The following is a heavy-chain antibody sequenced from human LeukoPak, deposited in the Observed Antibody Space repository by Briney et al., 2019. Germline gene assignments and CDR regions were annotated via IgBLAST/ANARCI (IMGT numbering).Heavy chain of an antibody. D-gene: IGHD3-16*01. Sequence: SVKVSCKASGGTFSSYAISWVRQAPGQGLEWMGRIIPILGIANYAQKFQGRVTITADKSTSTAYMELSRLRSEDTAVYYCARDLGNWFDPWGQGTLVTVSS. CDR3: ARDLGNWFDP. J-gene: IGHJ5*02. CDR1: GGTFSSYA. V-gene: IGHV1-69*04. CDR2: IIPILGIA.